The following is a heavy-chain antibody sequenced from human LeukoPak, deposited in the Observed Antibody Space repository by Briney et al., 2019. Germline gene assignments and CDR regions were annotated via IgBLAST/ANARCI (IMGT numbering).Heavy chain of an antibody. Sequence: TGGSLRLSCAASGFTFSTYAMNWVRQAPGKGLEWVSTVSGSGGGTYYADSVKGRFTISRDNSKNSLYLQMNSLRAEDTAVYYCARDDPGYSSSWYVWAAFDYWGQGTLVTVSS. CDR3: ARDDPGYSSSWYVWAAFDY. CDR2: VSGSGGGT. D-gene: IGHD6-13*01. J-gene: IGHJ4*02. CDR1: GFTFSTYA. V-gene: IGHV3-23*01.